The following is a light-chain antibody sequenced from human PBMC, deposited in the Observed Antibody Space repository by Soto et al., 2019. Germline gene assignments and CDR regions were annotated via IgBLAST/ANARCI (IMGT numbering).Light chain of an antibody. CDR1: QGVGRF. J-gene: IGKJ4*01. CDR3: QQRSGWPLT. V-gene: IGKV3-11*01. Sequence: EIVLTQSPATLSLSPGERAALSCRASQGVGRFLAWYQQKPGQAPGLLIYDASNRATGIPARFSGSGSETDFTLVIDNLEPEDFAVYYCQQRSGWPLTFGGGTKVEIK. CDR2: DAS.